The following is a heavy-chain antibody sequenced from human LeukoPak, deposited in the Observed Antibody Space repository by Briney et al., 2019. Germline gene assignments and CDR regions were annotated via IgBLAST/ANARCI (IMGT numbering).Heavy chain of an antibody. CDR2: ISGDSTYI. J-gene: IGHJ4*02. CDR3: ARVSGRLERQSDLDY. Sequence: GGSLRLSCAASGFTFASYSMNWVRQAPGKGLEWASSISGDSTYIYNAGSVKGRFTISRDDAQASLYLQMISLRADDTAVYYCARVSGRLERQSDLDYWGQGTLVIVSS. V-gene: IGHV3-21*01. D-gene: IGHD1-1*01. CDR1: GFTFASYS.